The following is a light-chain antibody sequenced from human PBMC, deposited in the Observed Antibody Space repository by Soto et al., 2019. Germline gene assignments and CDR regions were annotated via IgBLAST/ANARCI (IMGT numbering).Light chain of an antibody. Sequence: EIVLTQSPGTLSLSPGERATLSCRASQSVSSSYLAWYQQKPGQAPRLLTYGASSRATGIPDRFSGSGFGTDFTLTISRLEPEDFAVYYCQQYGSSPPITFGQGTRLEIK. CDR1: QSVSSSY. V-gene: IGKV3-20*01. CDR3: QQYGSSPPIT. CDR2: GAS. J-gene: IGKJ5*01.